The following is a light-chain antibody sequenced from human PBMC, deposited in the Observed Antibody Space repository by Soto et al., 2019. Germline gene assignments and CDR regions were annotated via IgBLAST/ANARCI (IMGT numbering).Light chain of an antibody. J-gene: IGKJ1*01. CDR2: GAS. CDR1: QSVSSN. CDR3: QQYNNWPPWT. Sequence: EIVMTQSPATLSVSPGERATLSCRASQSVSSNLAWYQQKPGQAPRLLIYGASTSATGIPARFSGRGSGTEFTLTISSLQSEDFAVYYCQQYNNWPPWTFGQGTKVDIK. V-gene: IGKV3-15*01.